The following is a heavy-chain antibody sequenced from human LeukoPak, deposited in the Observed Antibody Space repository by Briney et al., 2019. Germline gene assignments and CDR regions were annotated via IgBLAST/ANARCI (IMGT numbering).Heavy chain of an antibody. J-gene: IGHJ4*02. CDR2: ISGSGGST. CDR1: GFTFSSYA. Sequence: GGSLRLSCAASGFTFSSYAMSWVRQAPGKGLEWVSAISGSGGSTYYADSVKGRFTIARDNSKNTLYLQMNSLRAEDTAVYYCAKDHWGGTMVRGPDLDYWGQGTLVTVSS. D-gene: IGHD3-10*01. CDR3: AKDHWGGTMVRGPDLDY. V-gene: IGHV3-23*01.